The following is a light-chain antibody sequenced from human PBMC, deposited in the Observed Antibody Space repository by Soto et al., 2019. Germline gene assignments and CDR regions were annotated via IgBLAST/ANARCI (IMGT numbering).Light chain of an antibody. CDR2: EVS. CDR1: SSDVGGYNY. J-gene: IGLJ1*01. V-gene: IGLV2-8*01. CDR3: SSYAGCINFHV. Sequence: QSALTQPPSASGSPGQSVTISCTGTSSDVGGYNYVSWYQQHPGKAPKLMIYEVSKRPSGVPDRFSGSKSGNTASLTVSGLQADDEAYYYCSSYAGCINFHVFGTGTKVTVL.